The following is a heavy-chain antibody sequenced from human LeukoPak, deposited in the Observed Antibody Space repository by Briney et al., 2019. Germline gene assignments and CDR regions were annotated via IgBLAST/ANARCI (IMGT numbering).Heavy chain of an antibody. V-gene: IGHV3-11*04. J-gene: IGHJ4*02. Sequence: GSLRLSCAASGFTFSDYYMGWIRQAPGKGLEWVSYTTDNGRKTYYADSVKGRFAISRDNARYSLYLQINSLRAEDTAVYYCARASEDSRGHYQGFDSWGQGTLVTVSS. D-gene: IGHD3-22*01. CDR2: TTDNGRKT. CDR1: GFTFSDYY. CDR3: ARASEDSRGHYQGFDS.